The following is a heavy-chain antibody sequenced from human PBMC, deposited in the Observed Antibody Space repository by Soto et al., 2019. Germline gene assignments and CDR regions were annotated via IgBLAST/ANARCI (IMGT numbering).Heavy chain of an antibody. V-gene: IGHV4-39*01. J-gene: IGHJ5*02. D-gene: IGHD3-3*01. CDR1: GGSISSSSYY. CDR3: ARGNYYDFWSGYSAGDQFDP. CDR2: IYYSGST. Sequence: SQTLSLTCTVSGGSISSSSYYWGWIRQPPGKGLEWIGSIYYSGSTYYNPSLKSRVTISVDTSKNQFSLKLSSVTAADTAVYYCARGNYYDFWSGYSAGDQFDPWGQGTLVTVSS.